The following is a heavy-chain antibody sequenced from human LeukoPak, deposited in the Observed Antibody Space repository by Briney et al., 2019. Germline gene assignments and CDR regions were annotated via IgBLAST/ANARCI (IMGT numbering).Heavy chain of an antibody. CDR1: GFTFSSYA. CDR2: ISYDGSNK. J-gene: IGHJ6*02. Sequence: GALRLSCAASGFTFSSYAMHWVRQAPGKGLEWVAVISYDGSNKYYADSVKGRFTISRDNAKNSLYLQMNSLRAEDTAVYYCATEGAAVAPYGMDVWGQGTTVTVSS. D-gene: IGHD6-19*01. CDR3: ATEGAAVAPYGMDV. V-gene: IGHV3-30-3*01.